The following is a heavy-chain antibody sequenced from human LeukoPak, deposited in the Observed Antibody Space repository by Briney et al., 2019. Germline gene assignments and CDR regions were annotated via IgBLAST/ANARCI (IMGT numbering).Heavy chain of an antibody. V-gene: IGHV4-59*02. CDR2: MYNSETT. D-gene: IGHD6-19*01. CDR1: RGSVSSAY. J-gene: IGHJ4*02. Sequence: SETLSLTCTVSRGSVSSAYWSWIRQPPGKRLEWIGYMYNSETTNYNPSLKSRVTMSLDMSKNQFSLDLTSVSEADTAVYYCATGHSSGWFDYWGQGSLVIVSS. CDR3: ATGHSSGWFDY.